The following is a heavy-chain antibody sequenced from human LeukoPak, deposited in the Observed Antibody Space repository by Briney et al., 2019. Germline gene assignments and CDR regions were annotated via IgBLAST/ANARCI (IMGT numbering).Heavy chain of an antibody. V-gene: IGHV3-23*01. CDR2: ISGSGGST. CDR1: GFTFTTYA. D-gene: IGHD5-18*01. J-gene: IGHJ6*02. CDR3: ARDTAMVTYYYYYYGMDV. Sequence: GGSLRLSCAASGFTFTTYAMSWVRQAPGKGLEWVSAISGSGGSTYYADSVKGRFTISRDNSKNTLYLQMNSLRAEDTAVYYCARDTAMVTYYYYYYGMDVWGQGTTVTVSS.